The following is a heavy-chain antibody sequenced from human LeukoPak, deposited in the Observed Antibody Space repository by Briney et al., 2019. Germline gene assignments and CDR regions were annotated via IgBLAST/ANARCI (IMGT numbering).Heavy chain of an antibody. D-gene: IGHD3-10*01. Sequence: GASLRLSCAASGFTFSSYAMSWVRQAPGKGLEWVSAISGSGGSTYYADSVKGRFTISRDNSKNTLYLQMNSLRAEDTAVYYCAKAGIYGSGSYGFDYWGQGTLVTVPS. J-gene: IGHJ4*02. V-gene: IGHV3-23*01. CDR2: ISGSGGST. CDR1: GFTFSSYA. CDR3: AKAGIYGSGSYGFDY.